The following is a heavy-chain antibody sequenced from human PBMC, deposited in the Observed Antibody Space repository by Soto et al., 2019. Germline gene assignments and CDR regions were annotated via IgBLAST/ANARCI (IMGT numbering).Heavy chain of an antibody. D-gene: IGHD2-21*02. CDR3: VTRFTAVATARFDY. J-gene: IGHJ4*02. CDR2: IRNQSYQETT. Sequence: SLSLSCTGSGFPFDDFALNWVRQAPGRGLEWVGLIRNQSYQETTEYAAAVKGRFTLSRDDSKNTVYLQMNGLEIEDTAMYYCVTRFTAVATARFDYWGQGTLVAVSS. V-gene: IGHV3-49*04. CDR1: GFPFDDFA.